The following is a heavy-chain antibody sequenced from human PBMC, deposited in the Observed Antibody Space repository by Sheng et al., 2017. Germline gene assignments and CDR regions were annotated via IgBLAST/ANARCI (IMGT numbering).Heavy chain of an antibody. CDR2: IIPILGIA. D-gene: IGHD1-26*01. CDR1: GGTFSSYA. V-gene: IGHV1-69*04. Sequence: QVQLVQSGAEVKKPGSSVKVSCKASGGTFSSYAISWVRQAPGQGLEWMGGIIPILGIANYAQKFQGRVTITADKSTSTAYMELSSLRSEDTAVYYCARDLRYSGSYRGWFDPWGQGTLVTVSS. CDR3: ARDLRYSGSYRGWFDP. J-gene: IGHJ5*02.